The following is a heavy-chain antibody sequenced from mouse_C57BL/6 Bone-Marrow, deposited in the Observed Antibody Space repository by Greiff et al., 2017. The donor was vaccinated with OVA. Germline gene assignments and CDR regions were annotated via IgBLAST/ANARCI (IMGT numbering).Heavy chain of an antibody. CDR2: IDPSDSDT. CDR1: GYTFTSYW. V-gene: IGHV1-52*01. D-gene: IGHD1-1*01. J-gene: IGHJ4*01. Sequence: VQLQQPGAELVRPGASVKLSCKASGYTFTSYWMHWVKQRPIQGLEWNGNIDPSDSDTHYNQKFKDKATLTVDQSSSTAYMQLNSLTSEDSAVYYCARRYYGYYAMDYWGQGTSVTVSS. CDR3: ARRYYGYYAMDY.